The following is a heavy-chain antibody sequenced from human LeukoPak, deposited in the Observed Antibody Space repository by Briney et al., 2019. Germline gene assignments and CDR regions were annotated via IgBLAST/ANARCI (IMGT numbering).Heavy chain of an antibody. V-gene: IGHV3-23*01. CDR2: IGRMDGST. J-gene: IGHJ3*02. D-gene: IGHD3-10*01. CDR1: GFTFTNYS. CDR3: AKDFMVRGVIGSAFDI. Sequence: GGSLRLSCVASGFTFTNYSMTWVRQPPGRGLEWVSAIGRMDGSTYYADSVKGRFTISRDNSKNTLYLQMNSLRAEDTAVYYCAKDFMVRGVIGSAFDIWGQGTMVTVSS.